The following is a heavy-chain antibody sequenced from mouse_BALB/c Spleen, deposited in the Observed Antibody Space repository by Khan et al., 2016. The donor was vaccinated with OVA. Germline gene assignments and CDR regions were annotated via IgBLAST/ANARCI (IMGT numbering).Heavy chain of an antibody. D-gene: IGHD2-3*01. CDR1: GFTFSTYG. Sequence: EVELVESGGDLGKPGGSLKLSCAASGFTFSTYGMSWVRQTPDKRLEWVAIISSGGSYTNNQDRGKGRFTISKDNAKNNLYRQMSSLKSEDTAMYYCARHSDGYFPWFAYWGQGTLVTVSA. CDR3: ARHSDGYFPWFAY. CDR2: ISSGGSYT. V-gene: IGHV5-6*01. J-gene: IGHJ3*01.